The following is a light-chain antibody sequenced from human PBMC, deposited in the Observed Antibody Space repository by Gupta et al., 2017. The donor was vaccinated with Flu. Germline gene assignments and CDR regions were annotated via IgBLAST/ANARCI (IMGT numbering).Light chain of an antibody. CDR1: SSAVGGYNC. CDR2: EVI. V-gene: IGLV2-14*01. Sequence: ITISSTGTSSAVGGYNCVSWYQPPPGQAPNLMIYEVISRRSGVPHRFSGSKYGTTASLTITGLQAEEEADYYCPSEKNNTTSGVFGGGTKLTVL. CDR3: PSEKNNTTSGV. J-gene: IGLJ2*01.